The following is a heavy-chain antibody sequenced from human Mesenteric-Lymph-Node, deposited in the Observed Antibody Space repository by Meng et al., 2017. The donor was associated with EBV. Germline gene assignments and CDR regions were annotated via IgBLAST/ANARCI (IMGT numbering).Heavy chain of an antibody. CDR3: ARGYGSGSYRYFDY. V-gene: IGHV4-61*03. D-gene: IGHD3-10*01. Sequence: QGQRQGWGPGLVKPSETLSLTCPVSGGSVNSGSYYWSWIRQPPGKGLQWIGYIFSSGSTNYNPSFKSRVTISVDMSKNHFSLRLTSVTPADTAVYYCARGYGSGSYRYFDYWGQGTLVTVPS. J-gene: IGHJ4*02. CDR2: IFSSGST. CDR1: GGSVNSGSYY.